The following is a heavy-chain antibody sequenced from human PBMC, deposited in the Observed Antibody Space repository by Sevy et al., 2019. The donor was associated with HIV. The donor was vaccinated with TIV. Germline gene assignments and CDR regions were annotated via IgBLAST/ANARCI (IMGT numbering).Heavy chain of an antibody. Sequence: GGSLRLSCSASGFTFSSYAMHWVRQAPGKGLEYVSAISSNGGSTYYADSVKGRFTISRDSSKNTLYLQMSSLRAEDTAVYYCVIGYDYIWGSYRHLYWGQGTLVTVSS. D-gene: IGHD3-16*02. J-gene: IGHJ4*02. CDR2: ISSNGGST. CDR1: GFTFSSYA. CDR3: VIGYDYIWGSYRHLY. V-gene: IGHV3-64D*06.